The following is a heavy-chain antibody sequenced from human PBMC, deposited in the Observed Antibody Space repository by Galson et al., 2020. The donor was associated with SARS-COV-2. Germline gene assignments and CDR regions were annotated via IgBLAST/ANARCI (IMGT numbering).Heavy chain of an antibody. CDR3: ARDMNGMAGAFDF. V-gene: IGHV3-30*04. D-gene: IGHD6-19*01. CDR2: ISYDGLNT. CDR1: GFTFNIYA. Sequence: GGSLRLSCVASGFTFNIYAIHWVRQASGKGLEWVAVISYDGLNTYYADSVRDRITVSRDNSKNTLYLQMNSLRAEDTAVYYCARDMNGMAGAFDFWGQGTLVTVSA. J-gene: IGHJ3*01.